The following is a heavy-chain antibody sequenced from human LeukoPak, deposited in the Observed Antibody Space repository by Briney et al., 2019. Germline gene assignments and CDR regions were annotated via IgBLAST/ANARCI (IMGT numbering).Heavy chain of an antibody. J-gene: IGHJ4*02. CDR1: GFIFSSYA. CDR2: MSGVGGNT. CDR3: AREGAYSSSSPYFDY. V-gene: IGHV3-23*01. D-gene: IGHD6-6*01. Sequence: PGGSLRLSCAGSGFIFSSYALSWVRQTPGKGLQWVSAMSGVGGNTFYTDSVKGRFTISRDNAKNSLYLQMNSLRAEDTAVYYCAREGAYSSSSPYFDYWGQGTLVTVSS.